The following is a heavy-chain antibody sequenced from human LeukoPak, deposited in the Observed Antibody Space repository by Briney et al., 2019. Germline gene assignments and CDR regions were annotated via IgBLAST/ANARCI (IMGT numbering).Heavy chain of an antibody. V-gene: IGHV2-5*02. J-gene: IGHJ4*02. CDR1: GFSLSTSGVG. Sequence: SGPTLVKPTQTLTLTCTSTGFSLSTSGVGVGWIRQPPGNVLEWLALIYWDDDKCYSPSLKSRLNITKDTSTIQVVLTMTNMDPVDTATYYCAHVPRGNSFDYWGQGTLVTVSS. CDR3: AHVPRGNSFDY. CDR2: IYWDDDK.